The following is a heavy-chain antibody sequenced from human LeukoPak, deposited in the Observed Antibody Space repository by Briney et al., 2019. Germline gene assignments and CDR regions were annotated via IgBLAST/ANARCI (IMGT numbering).Heavy chain of an antibody. CDR2: ISHSGTT. CDR3: VRGNSVTLAGFLEY. Sequence: SETLSLTCGVSGGSISSRNWWSWVRQPPGKGLEWIGEISHSGTTNYNPSLKSRVTISLDKTKNQFSLKLSSVTAADTAVYYCVRGNSVTLAGFLEYWGQGTLVTVSS. CDR1: GGSISSRNW. J-gene: IGHJ4*02. V-gene: IGHV4-4*02. D-gene: IGHD6-19*01.